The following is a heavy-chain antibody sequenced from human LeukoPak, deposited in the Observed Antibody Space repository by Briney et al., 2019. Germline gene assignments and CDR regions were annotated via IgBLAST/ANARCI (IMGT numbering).Heavy chain of an antibody. CDR3: ARDYGSGSLLYYFDY. V-gene: IGHV4-38-2*02. Sequence: SETLSLTCTVSGYSISSDYYWGWIRQPPGKGLEWIGSIYHSGSTYYNPSLKSRVTISVDTSKNQFSLKLSSVTAADTAVYYCARDYGSGSLLYYFDYWGQGTLVTVSS. D-gene: IGHD3-10*01. CDR2: IYHSGST. J-gene: IGHJ4*02. CDR1: GYSISSDYY.